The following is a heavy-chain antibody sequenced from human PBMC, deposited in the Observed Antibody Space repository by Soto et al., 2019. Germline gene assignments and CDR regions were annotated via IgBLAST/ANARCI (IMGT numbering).Heavy chain of an antibody. D-gene: IGHD1-26*01. CDR1: GFTFSSYA. Sequence: GGSLRLSCAASGFTFSSYAMSWVRQPPGKGLEWVSAISGGGSKYYADSVKGRFTISRDNSKNTLYLQMNSLRAEDTAVYYCAKGHYSGSFVYFDSWGQGTLVTVSS. CDR2: ISGGGSK. V-gene: IGHV3-23*01. J-gene: IGHJ4*02. CDR3: AKGHYSGSFVYFDS.